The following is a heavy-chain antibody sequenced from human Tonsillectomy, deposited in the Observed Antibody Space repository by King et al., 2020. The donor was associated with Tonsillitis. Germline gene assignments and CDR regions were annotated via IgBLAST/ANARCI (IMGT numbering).Heavy chain of an antibody. D-gene: IGHD3-22*01. CDR1: GFTLSSYG. CDR3: AKDMTYYYDSSGYYSPAFDY. V-gene: IGHV3-30*18. J-gene: IGHJ4*02. Sequence: VQLVESGGGVVQPGRSLRLSCAASGFTLSSYGIHWVRQAPDKGLEWVAVISYDESNKDYADSVKGRFTISRDNSKNTLYLQMNSLRAEDTAVYYCAKDMTYYYDSSGYYSPAFDYWGQGTLVTVSS. CDR2: ISYDESNK.